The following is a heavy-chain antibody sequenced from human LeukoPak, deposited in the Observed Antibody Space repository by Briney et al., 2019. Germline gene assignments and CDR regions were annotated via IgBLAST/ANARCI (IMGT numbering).Heavy chain of an antibody. CDR3: ARDVDGGRRVGRYFDL. D-gene: IGHD4-23*01. CDR1: GGSFSGYY. V-gene: IGHV4-34*09. J-gene: IGHJ2*01. Sequence: MSSETLSLTCAVYGGSFSGYYWSWIRQPPGKGLEWIGYIYYSGSTYYNPSLKSRVTISVDTSKNQFSLKLSSVTAADTAVYYCARDVDGGRRVGRYFDLWGRGTLVTVSS. CDR2: IYYSGST.